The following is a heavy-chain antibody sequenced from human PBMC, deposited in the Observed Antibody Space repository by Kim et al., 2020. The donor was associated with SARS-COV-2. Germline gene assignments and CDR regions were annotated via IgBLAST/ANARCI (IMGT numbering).Heavy chain of an antibody. J-gene: IGHJ4*02. CDR1: GFAFGDYA. CDR3: AKDLLYVPGRGYFDS. Sequence: GGSLRLSCAASGFAFGDYAMSWVRRAPGKGLEWVSALSGSIPDAKYADTVRGRFTISRDNSKNTLFLQMDSLRVEDTAVYYCAKDLLYVPGRGYFDSWGQGVVVTVSA. CDR2: LSGSIPDA. D-gene: IGHD3-10*01. V-gene: IGHV3-23*01.